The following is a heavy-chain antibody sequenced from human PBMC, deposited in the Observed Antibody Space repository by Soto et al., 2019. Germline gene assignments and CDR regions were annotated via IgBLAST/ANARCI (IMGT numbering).Heavy chain of an antibody. J-gene: IGHJ4*02. Sequence: ASVKVSCKASGYTFTSYRVTWVRQAPGQGLEWMGWIGAYSGDTSYAQKLQGRVTMTTDTSTRTTYMELRSLRSDDTAVYYCASISGPGPVYWGQGILVTVSS. CDR1: GYTFTSYR. V-gene: IGHV1-18*01. CDR2: IGAYSGDT. D-gene: IGHD3-10*01. CDR3: ASISGPGPVY.